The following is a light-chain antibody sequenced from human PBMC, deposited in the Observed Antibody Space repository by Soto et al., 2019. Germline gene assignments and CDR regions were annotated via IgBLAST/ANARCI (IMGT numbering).Light chain of an antibody. CDR2: DAS. J-gene: IGKJ1*01. V-gene: IGKV3-15*01. CDR3: QQYNNWPPWT. Sequence: EIVLTQSPATLSVSPGERVTLSCRAGQSVSNNLAWYQQKPGQAPRLLIFDASTRATGIPARFSGSGSGTKFTLTISSLQSEDFAVYHCQQYNNWPPWTFGQGTKVEIK. CDR1: QSVSNN.